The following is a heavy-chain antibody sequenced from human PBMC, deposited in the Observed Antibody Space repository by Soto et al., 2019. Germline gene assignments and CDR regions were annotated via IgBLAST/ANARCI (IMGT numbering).Heavy chain of an antibody. J-gene: IGHJ6*02. V-gene: IGHV3-23*01. Sequence: GGSLRLSCAASGFTFGSYAMSWFRQAPGKGLEWVSAISGSGGSTYYADSVKGRFTISRDNSKNTLYLQMNSLRAEDTAVYYCAKETYSSGWYYYYYGMDVWGQGTTVTVSS. D-gene: IGHD6-19*01. CDR1: GFTFGSYA. CDR2: ISGSGGST. CDR3: AKETYSSGWYYYYYGMDV.